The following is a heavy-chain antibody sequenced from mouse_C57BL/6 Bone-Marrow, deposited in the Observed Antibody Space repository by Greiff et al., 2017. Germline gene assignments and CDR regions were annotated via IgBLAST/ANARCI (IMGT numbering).Heavy chain of an antibody. Sequence: QVQLKESGAELVRPGASVKLSCKASGYTFTDYYINWVKQRPGQGLEWIARIYPGSGNTYYNEKFKGKATLTAEKSSSTAYMQLSSLTSEDSAVYFCGLQLRLPSYYFDYWGQGTTLTVSS. D-gene: IGHD3-2*02. J-gene: IGHJ2*01. CDR2: IYPGSGNT. CDR1: GYTFTDYY. V-gene: IGHV1-76*01. CDR3: GLQLRLPSYYFDY.